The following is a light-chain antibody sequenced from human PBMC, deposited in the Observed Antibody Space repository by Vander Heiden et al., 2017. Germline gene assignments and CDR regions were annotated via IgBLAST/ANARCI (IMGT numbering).Light chain of an antibody. Sequence: QSVLTQPPSASGTPGQRVTISCSGSNSNIGSSYVGWDQQLPGTAPKLLIYRNNQRPSGVPDRFSGSKSGTSASLAISGRRSEDEADYYCAAWDDSLSGHVVFGGGTKLTVL. V-gene: IGLV1-47*01. J-gene: IGLJ2*01. CDR2: RNN. CDR3: AAWDDSLSGHVV. CDR1: NSNIGSSY.